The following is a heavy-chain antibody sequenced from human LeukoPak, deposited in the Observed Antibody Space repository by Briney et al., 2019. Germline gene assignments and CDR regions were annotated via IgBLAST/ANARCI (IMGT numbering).Heavy chain of an antibody. J-gene: IGHJ3*02. CDR1: GFTFSSYS. V-gene: IGHV3-48*01. D-gene: IGHD4-17*01. CDR3: ARVDDYGEHGEAFDI. CDR2: ISSSSSTI. Sequence: GGSLRLSCAASGFTFSSYSMNWVRQAPGKGLEWVSYISSSSSTIYYADSVKGRFTISRDNAKNSLYLQMNSLRAEDTAVYYCARVDDYGEHGEAFDIWGQGTMVTVSS.